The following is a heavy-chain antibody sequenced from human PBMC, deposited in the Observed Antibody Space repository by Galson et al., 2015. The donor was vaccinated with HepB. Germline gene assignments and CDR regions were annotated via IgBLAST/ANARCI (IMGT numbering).Heavy chain of an antibody. J-gene: IGHJ4*02. D-gene: IGHD4-17*01. Sequence: QSGAEVKKPGESLRISCKGSGYSFPTYWISWVRQMPGKGLEWMGRIDPSDSYTNYSPSFQGHVTISADKSISTAYLQWSSLKASDTAMYYCARPIGGTVTMEGVWGYWGQGTLVTVSS. CDR3: ARPIGGTVTMEGVWGY. CDR1: GYSFPTYW. CDR2: IDPSDSYT. V-gene: IGHV5-10-1*01.